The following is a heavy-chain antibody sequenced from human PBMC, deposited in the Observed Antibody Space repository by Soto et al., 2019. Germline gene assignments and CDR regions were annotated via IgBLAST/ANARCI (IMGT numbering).Heavy chain of an antibody. J-gene: IGHJ4*02. D-gene: IGHD1-26*01. Sequence: QIQLVQSGAEVKKPGASVKVSCKASGYTSTSYGISWVRQAPGQGLEWMGWISAYNGNRNYAQKVQGRVTMTTDTSTNTGYMELRSLRSDDTAVYYCARDHVGATGDYWGQGTLVTVSS. V-gene: IGHV1-18*01. CDR2: ISAYNGNR. CDR1: GYTSTSYG. CDR3: ARDHVGATGDY.